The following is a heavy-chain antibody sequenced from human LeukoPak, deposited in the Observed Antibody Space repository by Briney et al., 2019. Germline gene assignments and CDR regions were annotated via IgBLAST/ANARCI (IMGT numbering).Heavy chain of an antibody. D-gene: IGHD1-20*01. V-gene: IGHV1-18*01. CDR3: ARDRYNWSDRAAVDY. CDR2: ISAYSGNT. J-gene: IGHJ4*02. CDR1: GYTFTSYG. Sequence: ASVKVSCKASGYTFTSYGISWVRQAPGQGLEWMGWISAYSGNTNYTQKVQGRVTMTTDTTTSTAYMELRSLRSDGTAVYYCARDRYNWSDRAAVDYWGQGTLVSVSS.